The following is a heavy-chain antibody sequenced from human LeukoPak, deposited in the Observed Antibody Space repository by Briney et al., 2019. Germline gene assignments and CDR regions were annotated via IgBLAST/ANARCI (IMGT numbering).Heavy chain of an antibody. V-gene: IGHV4-59*01. J-gene: IGHJ2*01. D-gene: IGHD6-13*01. CDR2: IYYSGST. CDR3: ARVFSSWYDWYFDL. CDR1: GGSISSYY. Sequence: PSETLSLTCTVSGGSISSYYWSWIRQPPGKGLEWIGYIYYSGSTNYNPSLKSRVTISVDTSKNQFSLKLSSVTAADTAVYYCARVFSSWYDWYFDLWGRGTLVTVSS.